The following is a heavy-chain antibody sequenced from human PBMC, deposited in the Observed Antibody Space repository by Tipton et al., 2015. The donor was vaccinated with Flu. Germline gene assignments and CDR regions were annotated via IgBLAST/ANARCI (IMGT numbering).Heavy chain of an antibody. CDR1: GFTFSDYW. D-gene: IGHD2-2*01. CDR3: GRAIGGSSSH. J-gene: IGHJ4*02. V-gene: IGHV3-7*01. Sequence: AVSGFTFSDYWMHWVRQAPGKGLEWVANINQDGSVNYYVDSVKGRFTISRDNAKNSLYLQMNNLRAEDTAVYYCGRAIGGSSSHWGQGTLVTVSS. CDR2: INQDGSVN.